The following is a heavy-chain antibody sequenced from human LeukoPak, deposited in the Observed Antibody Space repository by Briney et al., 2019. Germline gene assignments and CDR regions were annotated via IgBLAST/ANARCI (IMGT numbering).Heavy chain of an antibody. CDR1: GFTFSSYA. J-gene: IGHJ3*02. CDR3: ARSQTDSDDAFDI. Sequence: PGGSLRLSCAASGFTFSSYAMHWVRQAPGKGLEWVAVISYDGSNKYYADSVKGRFTISRDNSKNTLYLQMNSLRAEDTAVYYCARSQTDSDDAFDIWGQGTMVTVSS. D-gene: IGHD1-1*01. CDR2: ISYDGSNK. V-gene: IGHV3-30-3*01.